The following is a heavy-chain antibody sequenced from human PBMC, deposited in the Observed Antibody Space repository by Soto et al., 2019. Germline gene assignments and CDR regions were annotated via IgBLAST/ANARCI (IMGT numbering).Heavy chain of an antibody. CDR2: IIPIFGTA. J-gene: IGHJ6*02. CDR3: ARGLLYGFGNYYGMDV. D-gene: IGHD3-3*01. V-gene: IGHV1-69*01. CDR1: GGTFSSYA. Sequence: QVQLVQSGAEVKKPGSSVKVSCKASGGTFSSYAISWVRQAPGQGLEWMGGIIPIFGTANYAQKFQGRVTISADEYTSTAYMELSSLRSEDTDVYYCARGLLYGFGNYYGMDVWGQGTTVTVSS.